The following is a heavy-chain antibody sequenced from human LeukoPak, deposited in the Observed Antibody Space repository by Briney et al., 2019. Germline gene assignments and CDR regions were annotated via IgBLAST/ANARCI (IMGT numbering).Heavy chain of an antibody. Sequence: SETLSLTCTVSGGSISSSSYYWGWIRQPPGKGLEWIGSIHYSGSTYYNPSLKSRVTISVDTSKNQFSLKLSSVTAADTAVYYCARDQGPNGFDYWGQGTLVTVSS. D-gene: IGHD4/OR15-4a*01. V-gene: IGHV4-39*07. J-gene: IGHJ4*02. CDR1: GGSISSSSYY. CDR3: ARDQGPNGFDY. CDR2: IHYSGST.